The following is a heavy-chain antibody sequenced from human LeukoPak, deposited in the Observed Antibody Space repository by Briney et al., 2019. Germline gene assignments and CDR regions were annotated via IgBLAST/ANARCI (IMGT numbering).Heavy chain of an antibody. CDR3: ARVGCSSTSCQRGAFDI. V-gene: IGHV3-7*01. J-gene: IGHJ3*02. CDR1: GFTFSSYW. Sequence: GGSLRLSCAASGFTFSSYWMSWVRQAPGKGLEWVANIKQDGSEKYYVDSVKGRFTISRDNAKNSLYLQMNSLRAEDTAVYYCARVGCSSTSCQRGAFDIWGQGTMVTVSS. D-gene: IGHD2-2*01. CDR2: IKQDGSEK.